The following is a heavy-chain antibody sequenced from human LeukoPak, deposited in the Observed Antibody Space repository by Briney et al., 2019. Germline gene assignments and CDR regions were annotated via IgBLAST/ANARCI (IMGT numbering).Heavy chain of an antibody. Sequence: SETLSLTCTVSGGSFRSGSYYWGWIRQPPGKGLEWIGSINHSGSTYYNPSLKSRVTISVDTSDNQFSLKLSSVTAADTAVYYCARKATTSDFDYWGQGTLVTVSS. CDR2: INHSGST. CDR3: ARKATTSDFDY. J-gene: IGHJ4*02. CDR1: GGSFRSGSYY. V-gene: IGHV4-39*01. D-gene: IGHD1-7*01.